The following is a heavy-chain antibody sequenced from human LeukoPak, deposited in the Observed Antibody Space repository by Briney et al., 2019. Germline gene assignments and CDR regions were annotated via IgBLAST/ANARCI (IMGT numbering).Heavy chain of an antibody. Sequence: GGSLRLSCAASGFTFSSYAMSWVRQAPGEGLEWVSAISGSGGHKLYADSVKGRFTISRNNSKNTLYLQMNSLRAEDTAVYYCAKGGGYCSSTSCPYYYYYYMDVWGKGTTVTVSS. V-gene: IGHV3-23*01. CDR2: ISGSGGHK. J-gene: IGHJ6*03. D-gene: IGHD2-2*01. CDR1: GFTFSSYA. CDR3: AKGGGYCSSTSCPYYYYYYMDV.